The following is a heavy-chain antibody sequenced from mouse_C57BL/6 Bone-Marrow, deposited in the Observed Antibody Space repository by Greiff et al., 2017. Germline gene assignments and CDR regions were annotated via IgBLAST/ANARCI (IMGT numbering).Heavy chain of an antibody. CDR3: ARRLLRSLFAD. CDR2: IDPSDSYT. CDR1: GYTFTSYW. D-gene: IGHD1-1*01. J-gene: IGHJ3*01. V-gene: IGHV1-50*01. Sequence: QVQLQQPGAELVKPGASVKLSCKASGYTFTSYWMQWVKQRPGQGLEWIGEIDPSDSYTNFNQKFKGKATLTVDTSSSTAYMQLSSLTSEDSAVYYCARRLLRSLFADWGQGTLVTVSA.